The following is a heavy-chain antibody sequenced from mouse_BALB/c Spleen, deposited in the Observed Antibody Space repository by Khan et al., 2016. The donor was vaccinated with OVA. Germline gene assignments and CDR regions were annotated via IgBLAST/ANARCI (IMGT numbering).Heavy chain of an antibody. CDR2: ISYSGST. D-gene: IGHD2-2*01. Sequence: EVQLQESGPGLVKPSQSLSLTCTVTGYSITSDYAWNWIRQFPGNKLEWMGYISYSGSTSYNPSLKSRISITGDTAKNKFFRQLKSVTTVDTATYYCARNDYGYDGRGFDYWGQGTTLTVSS. CDR1: GYSITSDYA. CDR3: ARNDYGYDGRGFDY. V-gene: IGHV3-2*02. J-gene: IGHJ2*01.